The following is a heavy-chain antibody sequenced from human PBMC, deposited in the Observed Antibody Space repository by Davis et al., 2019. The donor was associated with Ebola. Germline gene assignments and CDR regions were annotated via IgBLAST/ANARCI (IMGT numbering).Heavy chain of an antibody. V-gene: IGHV4-34*01. CDR3: ARRGFWSAYQMISGFDV. Sequence: PSETLSLTCTVSGGSFSGYYWTWIRQPPGKGLEWIGDINHIGITNYSPSLKSRVTISIDTSKKVFSLNLNSATAADTAVYYCARRGFWSAYQMISGFDVWGQGTVVTVSS. CDR2: INHIGIT. CDR1: GGSFSGYY. D-gene: IGHD3-3*01. J-gene: IGHJ3*01.